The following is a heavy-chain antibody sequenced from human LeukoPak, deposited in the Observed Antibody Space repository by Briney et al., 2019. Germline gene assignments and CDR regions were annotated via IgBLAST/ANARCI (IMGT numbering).Heavy chain of an antibody. D-gene: IGHD5-18*01. CDR1: GLSFSTYD. CDR2: IGSSTRTM. CDR3: ASLLYGCSYGPFHH. Sequence: GGSLRLSCAASGLSFSTYDMTWVRQAPGKGLEWVSYIGSSTRTMYYAESLKGRFIISRDNAKNSLYLQMDSLRAEDTAIYYCASLLYGCSYGPFHHWGQGTLVTVSS. V-gene: IGHV3-48*03. J-gene: IGHJ4*02.